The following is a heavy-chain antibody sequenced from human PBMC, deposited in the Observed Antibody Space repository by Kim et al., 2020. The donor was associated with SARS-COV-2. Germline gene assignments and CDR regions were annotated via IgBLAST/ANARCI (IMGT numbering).Heavy chain of an antibody. J-gene: IGHJ4*02. Sequence: QGRVTMTRDTSTSAVYMELSSLRSEDTAVYYCARDQGYYYDSSGYWTFDYWGQGTLVTVSS. D-gene: IGHD3-22*01. V-gene: IGHV1-46*01. CDR3: ARDQGYYYDSSGYWTFDY.